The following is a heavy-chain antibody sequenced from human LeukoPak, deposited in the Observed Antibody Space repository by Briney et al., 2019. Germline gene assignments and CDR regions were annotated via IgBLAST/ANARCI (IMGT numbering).Heavy chain of an antibody. J-gene: IGHJ4*02. CDR2: IRAYNGKT. D-gene: IGHD3-16*01. Sequence: GASVKVSCKASVYPFTSSYITWGRQSPGQGLEWLGWIRAYNGKTNYAQKFQGRVTMTIDRPTNTAYMELRSLTYVDTAVYSCAMGDGGWPTYINYWGQGSLVIVSS. CDR1: VYPFTSSY. CDR3: AMGDGGWPTYINY. V-gene: IGHV1-18*01.